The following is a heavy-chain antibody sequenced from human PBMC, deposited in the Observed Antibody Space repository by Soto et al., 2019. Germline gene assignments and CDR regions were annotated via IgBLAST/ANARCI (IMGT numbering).Heavy chain of an antibody. J-gene: IGHJ5*02. CDR2: IYHSGST. V-gene: IGHV4-4*02. CDR1: GGSISSSNW. Sequence: QVQLQESGPGLVKPSGTLSLTCAVSGGSISSSNWSSWVRQPPGKGLEWIGEIYHSGSTNYNPSLKSRVTISVDKSKNLFSLKLSSVTAADTAVYYCARDLYPGGVRGARGWFDPWGQGTLVTVSS. D-gene: IGHD3-10*01. CDR3: ARDLYPGGVRGARGWFDP.